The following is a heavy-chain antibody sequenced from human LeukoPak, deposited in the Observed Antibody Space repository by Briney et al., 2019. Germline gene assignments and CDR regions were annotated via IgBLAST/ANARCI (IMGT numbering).Heavy chain of an antibody. CDR3: ARGGSSWYGAFDI. CDR2: IHASGNT. D-gene: IGHD6-13*01. Sequence: SETLSLTCTVSGGSISSYYWTWIRQPAGKGLEYLGRIHASGNTYYNPSLNSRVAISIDTSKNQFSLELTSVTAADTSVYYCARGGSSWYGAFDIWGQGTVVTVSS. V-gene: IGHV4-4*07. J-gene: IGHJ3*02. CDR1: GGSISSYY.